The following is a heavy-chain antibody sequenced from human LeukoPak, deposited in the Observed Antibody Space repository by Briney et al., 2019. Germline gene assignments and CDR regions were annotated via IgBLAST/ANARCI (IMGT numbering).Heavy chain of an antibody. J-gene: IGHJ4*02. Sequence: GGSLRLSCAASGFTFSSYSMNWVRQAPGKGLEWVSYISSSSTIYYADSVKGRFTISRDNAKNSLYLQMNSLRAEDTAVYYCARDDDYYDSSGYSALFDYWGQGTLVTVSS. CDR2: ISSSSTI. V-gene: IGHV3-48*04. CDR1: GFTFSSYS. D-gene: IGHD3-22*01. CDR3: ARDDDYYDSSGYSALFDY.